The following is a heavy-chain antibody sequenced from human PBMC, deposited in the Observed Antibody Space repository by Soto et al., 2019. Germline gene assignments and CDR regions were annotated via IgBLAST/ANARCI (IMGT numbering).Heavy chain of an antibody. Sequence: QVQLQESGPGLVKPSQTLSLTCTVSGGSISSGDYYWSWIRQHPGKGLEWIGYIYFTGNTFYSPSLKSRVTLSIDTSKNEFSLKLNSVTAADTAVYYCARWRSDAMGDHDYWGQGTLVTVSS. V-gene: IGHV4-31*03. CDR1: GGSISSGDYY. J-gene: IGHJ4*02. D-gene: IGHD2-21*02. CDR2: IYFTGNT. CDR3: ARWRSDAMGDHDY.